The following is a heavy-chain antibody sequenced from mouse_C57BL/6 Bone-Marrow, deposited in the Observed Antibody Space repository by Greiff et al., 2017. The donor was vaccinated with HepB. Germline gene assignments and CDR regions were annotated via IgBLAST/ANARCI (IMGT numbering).Heavy chain of an antibody. D-gene: IGHD2-2*01. CDR1: GFTFSSYA. V-gene: IGHV5-9-1*02. CDR2: ISSGGDYI. J-gene: IGHJ2*01. CDR3: TRGGLPPDY. Sequence: EVKLVDSGEGLVKPGGSLKLSCAASGFTFSSYAMSWVRQTPEKRLEWVAYISSGGDYIYYADTVKGRFTISRDNARNTLYLQMSSLKSEDTAMYYCTRGGLPPDYWGQGTTLTVSS.